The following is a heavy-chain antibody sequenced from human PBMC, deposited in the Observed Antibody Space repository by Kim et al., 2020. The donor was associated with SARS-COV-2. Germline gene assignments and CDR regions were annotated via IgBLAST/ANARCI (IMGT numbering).Heavy chain of an antibody. D-gene: IGHD2-21*02. CDR1: GFTFSSFE. J-gene: IGHJ4*02. CDR3: ARESSRDSIDY. CDR2: SSSGGSNI. V-gene: IGHV3-48*03. Sequence: GGSLRLSCAASGFTFSSFEMNWVRQTPGKGLEWISYSSSGGSNIKYADSVEGRFTVSSDNAKSSLHLQMNSLRAEDTAVYYCARESSRDSIDYWGQGTLVTVSS.